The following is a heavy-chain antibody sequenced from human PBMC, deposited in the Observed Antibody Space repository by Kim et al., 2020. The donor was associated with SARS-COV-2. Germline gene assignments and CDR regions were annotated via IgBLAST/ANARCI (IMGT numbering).Heavy chain of an antibody. Sequence: SETLSLTCAVYGGSFSGYYWSWIRQPPGKGLEWIGEINHSGSTNYNPSLKSRVTISVDTSKNQFSLKLSSVTAADTAVYYCARDSIAVAGTRFDYWGQGTLVTVSS. J-gene: IGHJ4*02. CDR1: GGSFSGYY. CDR2: INHSGST. CDR3: ARDSIAVAGTRFDY. V-gene: IGHV4-34*01. D-gene: IGHD6-19*01.